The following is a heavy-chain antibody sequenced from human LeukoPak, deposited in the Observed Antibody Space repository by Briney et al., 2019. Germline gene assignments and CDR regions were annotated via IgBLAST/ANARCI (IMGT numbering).Heavy chain of an antibody. D-gene: IGHD4-17*01. V-gene: IGHV3-23*01. CDR1: GFTFSSYA. CDR2: ISGTGSNT. CDR3: ARDRGDYFDY. J-gene: IGHJ4*02. Sequence: GGSLRLSCTAIGFTFSSYAMNWVRQAPGKGLEWVSAISGTGSNTYYADSVKGRFTISRDNSKNSLYLQMNSLRAEDTAVYYCARDRGDYFDYWGQGTLVTVSS.